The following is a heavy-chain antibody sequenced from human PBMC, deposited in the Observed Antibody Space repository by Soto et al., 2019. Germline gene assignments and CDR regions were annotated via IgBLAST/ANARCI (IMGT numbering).Heavy chain of an antibody. V-gene: IGHV4-4*07. Sequence: SETLSLTCTVSGGSISGHSWIWIRQPAGKGLEWVGHIYPSGSTSYNPSLKSRVTMSLDTSNNQFFLNLTSVTTADTAVFFCVRGRSYSVYDVWGPGILVTVSS. CDR1: GGSISGHS. D-gene: IGHD5-12*01. CDR3: VRGRSYSVYDV. CDR2: IYPSGST. J-gene: IGHJ4*02.